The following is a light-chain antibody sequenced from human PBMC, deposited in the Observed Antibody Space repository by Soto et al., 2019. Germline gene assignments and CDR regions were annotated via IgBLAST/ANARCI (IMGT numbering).Light chain of an antibody. J-gene: IGKJ4*01. CDR2: AAS. CDR1: QGISSY. V-gene: IGKV1-9*01. CDR3: QQLNSYPLT. Sequence: IQLTPSPSSLSASVGDRVTITCRASQGISSYLAWYQQKPGKATKLLIYAASTLQSGVPSRFSGSGSGTDFTLTISSLQPEDFETYYCQQLNSYPLTFGGGTKVDIK.